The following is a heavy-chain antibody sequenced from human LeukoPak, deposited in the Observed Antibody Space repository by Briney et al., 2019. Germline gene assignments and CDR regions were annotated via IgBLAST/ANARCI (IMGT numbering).Heavy chain of an antibody. V-gene: IGHV3-30*02. J-gene: IGHJ4*02. Sequence: GGSLRLSCAASGISFRSYGMHWVRQAPGKGLEWVTFIWYDASNKYYAESVKGRFTISRHNSRNTVFLQMNSLRAEDTAIYYCATDISTHYFGSWGQGTLVTVSS. D-gene: IGHD3-9*01. CDR1: GISFRSYG. CDR3: ATDISTHYFGS. CDR2: IWYDASNK.